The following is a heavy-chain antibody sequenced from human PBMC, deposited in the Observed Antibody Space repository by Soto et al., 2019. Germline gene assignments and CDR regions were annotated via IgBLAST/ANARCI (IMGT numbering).Heavy chain of an antibody. CDR1: GFTFRYYW. Sequence: GGSLRLSCAASGFTFRYYWMSWVRQAPGRGLEWVANINQGGSEQYYVDSVNGRFTISRDNAKNSLYLQMSSLRVEDTAIYYCAKSLNIHWQNWFDPWGQGTLVTVSS. J-gene: IGHJ5*02. CDR2: INQGGSEQ. D-gene: IGHD1-1*01. CDR3: AKSLNIHWQNWFDP. V-gene: IGHV3-7*03.